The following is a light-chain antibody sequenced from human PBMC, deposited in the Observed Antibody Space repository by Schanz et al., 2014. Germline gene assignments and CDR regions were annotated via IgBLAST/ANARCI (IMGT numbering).Light chain of an antibody. CDR2: DAS. V-gene: IGKV1-5*01. Sequence: DIQMTQSPSTLSASVGDKVTLTCRASQGISSWLAWYQQKPGKAPKLLIYDASSLESGVPSRFSGSGSGTEFTLTISSLQPDDFATYYCQQYNSYPWTFGQGTKVEIK. J-gene: IGKJ1*01. CDR1: QGISSW. CDR3: QQYNSYPWT.